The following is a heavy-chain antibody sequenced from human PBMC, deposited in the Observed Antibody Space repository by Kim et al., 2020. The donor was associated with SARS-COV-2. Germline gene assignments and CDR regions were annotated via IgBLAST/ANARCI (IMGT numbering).Heavy chain of an antibody. Sequence: ASVKVSCKASGYTFTGYYMHWVRQAPGQGLEWMGRINPNSGGTNYAQKFQGRVTMTRDTSISTAYMELSRLRSDDTAVYYCATEGDTVMEFDYWGQGTLVTVSS. CDR1: GYTFTGYY. CDR2: INPNSGGT. CDR3: ATEGDTVMEFDY. J-gene: IGHJ4*02. D-gene: IGHD5-18*01. V-gene: IGHV1-2*06.